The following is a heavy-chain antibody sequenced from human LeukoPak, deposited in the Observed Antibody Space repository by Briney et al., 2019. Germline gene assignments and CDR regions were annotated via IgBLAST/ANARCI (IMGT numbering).Heavy chain of an antibody. V-gene: IGHV1-2*02. CDR3: ARRSSDWYVWFDP. J-gene: IGHJ5*02. Sequence: ASVKVSCKASGYTFTDYFMHWVRQAPGQGLEWMGWINPNSGGTSYAQKFEGRVTMTRDTSISTAYMELSRLRSDDTALYYCARRSSDWYVWFDPWGQGTLVTVSS. D-gene: IGHD6-19*01. CDR2: INPNSGGT. CDR1: GYTFTDYF.